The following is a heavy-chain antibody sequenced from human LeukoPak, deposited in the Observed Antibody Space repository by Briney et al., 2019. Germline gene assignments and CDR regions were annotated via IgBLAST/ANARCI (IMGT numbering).Heavy chain of an antibody. D-gene: IGHD2-21*02. J-gene: IGHJ6*02. CDR2: ISWNSGNI. Sequence: PGGSLLLSCAASGFTFDDYAMHWVRQAPGKGLEWVSGISWNSGNIGYADSVKGRFTISRDNAKNSLYLQMNSLRAEDTALYYCAKDRGGDFRAYGMDVWGQGTTVIVSS. CDR1: GFTFDDYA. CDR3: AKDRGGDFRAYGMDV. V-gene: IGHV3-9*01.